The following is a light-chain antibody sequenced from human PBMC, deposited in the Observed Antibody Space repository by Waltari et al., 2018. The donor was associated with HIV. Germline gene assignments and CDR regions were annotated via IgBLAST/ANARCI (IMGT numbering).Light chain of an antibody. CDR1: RDVSNF. Sequence: DIQLTQSPSFLSASVGDRVSITCRASRDVSNFLAWYQKKPGTAPKLLIYGASTLQSGVPSRFGGSGSGAQFTLTINRLQPDDFATYYCQQSDSYPLTFGQGTRL. V-gene: IGKV1-9*01. CDR3: QQSDSYPLT. J-gene: IGKJ5*01. CDR2: GAS.